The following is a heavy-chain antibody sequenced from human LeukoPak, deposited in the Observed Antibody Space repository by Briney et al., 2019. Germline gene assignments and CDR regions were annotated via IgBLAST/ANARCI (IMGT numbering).Heavy chain of an antibody. Sequence: ASVKVSCKASGYTFTSYAMHWVRQAPGQRLEWMGWINAGNGNTKYSQKFQGRVTITRDTSASTAYMELSSLRSEDTAIYYCASRPGIEVAGFDYWGQGTLVTVSS. CDR2: INAGNGNT. D-gene: IGHD6-19*01. V-gene: IGHV1-3*01. CDR1: GYTFTSYA. CDR3: ASRPGIEVAGFDY. J-gene: IGHJ4*02.